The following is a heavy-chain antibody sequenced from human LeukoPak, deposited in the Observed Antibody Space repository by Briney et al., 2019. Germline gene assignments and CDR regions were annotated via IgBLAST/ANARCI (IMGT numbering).Heavy chain of an antibody. D-gene: IGHD3-22*01. CDR3: ARDVGYYDSSGYYLGWFDP. V-gene: IGHV7-4-1*02. Sequence: ASVKVSCKASGYTFTSYYMHWVRQAPGQGLEWMGWIDSKTGNPTYAQGFTGRFVFSLDTSVTTAYLQISSLKAEDTAVYYCARDVGYYDSSGYYLGWFDPWGQGTLVTVSS. CDR1: GYTFTSYY. J-gene: IGHJ5*02. CDR2: IDSKTGNP.